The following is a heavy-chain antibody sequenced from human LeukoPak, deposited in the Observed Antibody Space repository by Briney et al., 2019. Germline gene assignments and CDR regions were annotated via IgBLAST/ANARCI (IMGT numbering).Heavy chain of an antibody. V-gene: IGHV3-21*01. J-gene: IGHJ4*02. CDR3: ARLTYSSGWLD. D-gene: IGHD6-19*01. CDR1: GFTFSSYS. CDR2: ISSSSSYI. Sequence: GGSLRLSCAASGFTFSSYSMNWVRQAPGKGLEWFSSISSSSSYISSADSVKGRFTISRDNAKNSLYLQMNSLRAEDTAVYYCARLTYSSGWLDGGQGTLVTVSS.